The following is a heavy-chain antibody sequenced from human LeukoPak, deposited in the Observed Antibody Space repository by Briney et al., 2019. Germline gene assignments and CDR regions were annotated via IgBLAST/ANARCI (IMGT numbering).Heavy chain of an antibody. Sequence: GSLRLSCAASGFTFSDYYMSWIRQPPGKGLEWIGSIYYSGSTYYNPSLKSRVTISVDTSKNQFSLKLSSVTAADTAVYYCARHGQQWLVLFDYWGQGTLVTVSS. D-gene: IGHD6-19*01. J-gene: IGHJ4*02. CDR1: GFTFSDYY. V-gene: IGHV4-39*01. CDR3: ARHGQQWLVLFDY. CDR2: IYYSGST.